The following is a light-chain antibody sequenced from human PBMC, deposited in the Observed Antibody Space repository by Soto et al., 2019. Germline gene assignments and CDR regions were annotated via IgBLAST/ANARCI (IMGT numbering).Light chain of an antibody. CDR3: QQYNSYSLWT. V-gene: IGKV1-5*01. Sequence: DIQMTQSPSTLSASVGDRVTITCRASQSISSWLAWYQQKPGKAPKLLIYDASSLQSGVPSRFSGSGSGTEFTLTFDSLQPDDFATYYCQQYNSYSLWTFGQGTKVEIK. CDR1: QSISSW. J-gene: IGKJ1*01. CDR2: DAS.